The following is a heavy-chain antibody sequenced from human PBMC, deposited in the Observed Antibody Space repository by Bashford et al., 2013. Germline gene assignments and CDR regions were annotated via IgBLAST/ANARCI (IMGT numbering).Heavy chain of an antibody. V-gene: IGHV5-51*01. Sequence: GESLKISCKGSGYIFTNYFIGWVRQMPGKGLEWMGIIYPGDSRTKYSPSIQGQVTISADKSINTAYLQWSSLKASDTTMYYCASLYYHDTTSAYDYWGQGTLVTVSS. D-gene: IGHD3-22*01. CDR3: ASLYYHDTTSAYDY. J-gene: IGHJ4*02. CDR1: GYIFTNYF. CDR2: IYPGDSRT.